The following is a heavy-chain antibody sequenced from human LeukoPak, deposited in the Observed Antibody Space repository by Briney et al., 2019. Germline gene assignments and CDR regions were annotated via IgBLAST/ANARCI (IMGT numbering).Heavy chain of an antibody. CDR2: ISSHGINK. J-gene: IGHJ4*02. V-gene: IGHV3-30*04. D-gene: IGHD6-19*01. CDR3: ARVSNGGWSTDD. Sequence: PGRSLRLSCAASGFTFSSHAMHWVRQAPDKGLEWVATISSHGINKYYADSVKGRFTISRDNSKNTLYLQMNSLRAEDTAVYYCARVSNGGWSTDDWGQGTLVTVSS. CDR1: GFTFSSHA.